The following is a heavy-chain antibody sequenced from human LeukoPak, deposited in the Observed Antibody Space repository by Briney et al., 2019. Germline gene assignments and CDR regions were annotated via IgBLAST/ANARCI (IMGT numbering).Heavy chain of an antibody. CDR2: INHSGGT. Sequence: GSLRLSCAASGFTFSSYSMNWVRQAPGKGLEWIGEINHSGGTNYNPSLKSRVTISVDTSKNQFSLKLSSVTAADTAVYYCARAGYPGRIAARHWFDPWGQGTLVTVSS. V-gene: IGHV4-34*01. D-gene: IGHD6-6*01. J-gene: IGHJ5*02. CDR3: ARAGYPGRIAARHWFDP. CDR1: GFTFSSYS.